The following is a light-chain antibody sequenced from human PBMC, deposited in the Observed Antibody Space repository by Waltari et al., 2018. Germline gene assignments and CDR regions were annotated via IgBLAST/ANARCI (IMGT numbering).Light chain of an antibody. J-gene: IGLJ2*01. CDR1: NSDVGGYNY. CDR2: DVS. Sequence: ALTQPASASGSPGQPTTIPCNGTNSDVGGYNYVSCYQQHPGKAPKFMIFDVSKRPSWFSNRFSGSKSGNTASLTISGLQAEDEADYYCSSYTNTTTRVIFGGGTKLTVL. CDR3: SSYTNTTTRVI. V-gene: IGLV2-14*01.